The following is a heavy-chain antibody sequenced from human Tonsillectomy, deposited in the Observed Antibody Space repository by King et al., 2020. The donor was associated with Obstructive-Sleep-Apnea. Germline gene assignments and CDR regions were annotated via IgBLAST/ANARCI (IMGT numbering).Heavy chain of an antibody. CDR2: ISASGGST. J-gene: IGHJ6*02. D-gene: IGHD3-3*01. Sequence: VQLVESGGGLVQPGGSLRLSCAASGFTFSSYAMSWGRQAPGKGLEWVSSISASGGSTNYADSVKGRFTISRDNSKNTLYLQMNSLRAEDTAVYYCAKQGTIFGVVTEVDYYGMDVWGQGTTVTVSS. V-gene: IGHV3-23*04. CDR1: GFTFSSYA. CDR3: AKQGTIFGVVTEVDYYGMDV.